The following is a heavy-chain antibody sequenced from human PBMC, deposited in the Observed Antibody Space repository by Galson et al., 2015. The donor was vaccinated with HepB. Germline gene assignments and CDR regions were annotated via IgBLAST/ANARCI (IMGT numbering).Heavy chain of an antibody. V-gene: IGHV1-18*04. CDR1: GSTFTSYG. CDR2: ISAYNGNT. J-gene: IGHJ4*02. Sequence: SVTVSCKASGSTFTSYGISWARQAPGQGLEWMGWISAYNGNTNYAQKLQGRVTMTTDTSTSTAYMELRSLRSDDTAVYYCARDLGMGIGGYFDYWGQGTLVTVSS. D-gene: IGHD5-24*01. CDR3: ARDLGMGIGGYFDY.